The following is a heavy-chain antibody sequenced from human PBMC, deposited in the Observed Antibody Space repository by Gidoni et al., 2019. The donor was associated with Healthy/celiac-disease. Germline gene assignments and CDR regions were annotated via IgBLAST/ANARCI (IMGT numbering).Heavy chain of an antibody. Sequence: EVQLVESGGGLVKPGGSLRLSCAASGFTFSSYSMNWVRQSPGKGLEWVSSISSSSSYIYYADSVKGRFTISRDNAKNSLYLQMNSLRAEDTAVYYCARDPLNYDSSGFHLGWGQGTLVTVSS. CDR1: GFTFSSYS. CDR2: ISSSSSYI. V-gene: IGHV3-21*01. D-gene: IGHD3-22*01. CDR3: ARDPLNYDSSGFHLG. J-gene: IGHJ4*02.